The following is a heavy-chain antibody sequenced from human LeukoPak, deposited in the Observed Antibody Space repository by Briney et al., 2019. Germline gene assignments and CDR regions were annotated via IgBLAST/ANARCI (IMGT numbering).Heavy chain of an antibody. Sequence: GGSLRLSCAASGFTFSSYAMHWVRQAPGKGLEWVAVISYDGSNKYYADSVKGRFTISRDNSKNTLYLQMNSLRAEDTAVYYCARRGGGATPFEYWGQGTLVTVSS. V-gene: IGHV3-30-3*01. D-gene: IGHD3-16*01. CDR3: ARRGGGATPFEY. J-gene: IGHJ4*02. CDR2: ISYDGSNK. CDR1: GFTFSSYA.